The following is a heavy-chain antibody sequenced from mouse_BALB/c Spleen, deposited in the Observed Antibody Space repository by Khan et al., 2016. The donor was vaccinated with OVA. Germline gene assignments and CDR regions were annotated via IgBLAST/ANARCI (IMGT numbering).Heavy chain of an antibody. CDR1: GYTFTSYW. CDR3: ARIKKIVATYFDY. D-gene: IGHD1-1*01. Sequence: QVRLQQSGAELVKAGASVKMSCKASGYTFTSYWMHWVKQRLGQGLEWFAETNPTNGRPYYNEKFKSKATLTVDKSSSTAYMLLSGPTFEDSAVYYCARIKKIVATYFDYWGQGTTLTVSS. CDR2: TNPTNGRP. J-gene: IGHJ2*01. V-gene: IGHV1S81*02.